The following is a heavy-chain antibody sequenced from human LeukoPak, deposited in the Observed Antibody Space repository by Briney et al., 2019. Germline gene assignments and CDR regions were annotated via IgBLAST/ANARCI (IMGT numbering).Heavy chain of an antibody. J-gene: IGHJ4*02. CDR3: ATGVGGAVTQEGFDY. CDR1: EHTLTEFS. V-gene: IGHV1-24*01. D-gene: IGHD3-16*01. CDR2: FDHEDGET. Sequence: ASLTVYCKVSEHTLTEFSMHWERHAPGKGHEWMGGFDHEDGETIYAQKFQGRVTMTEDTSTGTAYMELSSLRSEDTAVYYRATGVGGAVTQEGFDYWGQGTLVTVSS.